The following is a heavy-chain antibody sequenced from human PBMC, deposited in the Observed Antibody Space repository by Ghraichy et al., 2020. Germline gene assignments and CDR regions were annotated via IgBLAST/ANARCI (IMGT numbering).Heavy chain of an antibody. CDR3: ARDEWVAGDY. D-gene: IGHD6-19*01. J-gene: IGHJ4*02. Sequence: GGSLRLSCAASGFTFSRYWMSWVRQVPGKGLELLANIKEDGSEKYYVDSVKGRFTISRDNAKNSLYLQMNSLRVEDTAVYYCARDEWVAGDYWGRGTLVTVSS. CDR2: IKEDGSEK. CDR1: GFTFSRYW. V-gene: IGHV3-7*03.